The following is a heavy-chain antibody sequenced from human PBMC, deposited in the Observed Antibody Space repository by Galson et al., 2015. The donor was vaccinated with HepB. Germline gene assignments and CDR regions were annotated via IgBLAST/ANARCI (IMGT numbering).Heavy chain of an antibody. CDR1: GDSVSSNSAA. CDR2: TYYRSKWYN. Sequence: CAISGDSVSSNSAAWNWIRQSPSRGLEWLGRTYYRSKWYNDYAVSVKSRITINPDTSKNQFSLRLNSVTPEDTAVYYCARRRGDSSGWYADAFDIWGQGTMVTVSS. V-gene: IGHV6-1*01. D-gene: IGHD6-19*01. CDR3: ARRRGDSSGWYADAFDI. J-gene: IGHJ3*02.